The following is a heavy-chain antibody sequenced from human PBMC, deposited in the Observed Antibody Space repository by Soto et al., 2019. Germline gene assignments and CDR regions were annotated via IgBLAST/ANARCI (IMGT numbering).Heavy chain of an antibody. CDR2: IYHSGST. D-gene: IGHD3-22*01. J-gene: IGHJ6*02. V-gene: IGHV4-38-2*01. CDR3: ARLHSSGYYYYYYGMDV. CDR1: CYSISSGYY. Sequence: SETLSLTCAVSCYSISSGYYWGWIRQPPGKGLEWIGSIYHSGSTYYNPSLKSRVTISVDTSKNQFSLKLSSVTAADTAVYYCARLHSSGYYYYYYGMDVWGQGTTVTVSS.